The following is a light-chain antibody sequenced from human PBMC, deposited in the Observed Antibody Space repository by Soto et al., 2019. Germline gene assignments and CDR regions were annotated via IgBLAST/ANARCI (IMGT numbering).Light chain of an antibody. CDR1: SSDIGRSNL. V-gene: IGLV2-23*01. J-gene: IGLJ3*02. CDR3: CSFAHPDTLV. CDR2: EGT. Sequence: QSALTQPASVSGSPGQSITISCTGSSSDIGRSNLVSWYQQHPGKAPKLMIYEGTKRPSGVSDRFSGSKSGNTASLTISGLQADDEAYYHCCSFAHPDTLVFGGGTQLTVL.